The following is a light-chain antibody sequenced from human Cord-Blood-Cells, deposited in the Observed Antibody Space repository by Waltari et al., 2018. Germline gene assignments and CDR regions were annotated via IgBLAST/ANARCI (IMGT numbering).Light chain of an antibody. CDR2: EVS. CDR1: SSDVGGYNY. CDR3: SSYAGSNNLV. V-gene: IGLV2-8*01. J-gene: IGLJ3*02. Sequence: QSALTQPPSASGSPGQSVTISCTGISSDVGGYNYVSWYQQHPGKAPKLMIYEVSTRPSGVPDRFSGSKSGNTASLTVSGLQAEDEADYYCSSYAGSNNLVFGGGTKLTVL.